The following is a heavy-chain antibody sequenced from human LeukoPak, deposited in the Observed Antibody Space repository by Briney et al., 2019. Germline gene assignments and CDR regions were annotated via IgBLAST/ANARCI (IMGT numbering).Heavy chain of an antibody. CDR2: IWYDGSNK. D-gene: IGHD3-16*01. Sequence: GRSLRLSCAASGFTFSSYGMHWVRQAPGKGLEWVAVIWYDGSNKYYADSVKGRFTISRDNSKNTLYLQMNSLRAEDTAVYYCARGVGSSYVDWFDPWGQGTLVTVFS. J-gene: IGHJ5*02. CDR3: ARGVGSSYVDWFDP. V-gene: IGHV3-33*01. CDR1: GFTFSSYG.